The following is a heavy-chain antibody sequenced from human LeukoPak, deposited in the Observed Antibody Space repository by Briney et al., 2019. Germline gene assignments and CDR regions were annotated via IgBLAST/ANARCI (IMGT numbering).Heavy chain of an antibody. CDR2: IYYSGST. CDR3: ARAPYDFWSANQAKAFDI. D-gene: IGHD3-3*01. J-gene: IGHJ3*02. Sequence: SETLSLTCTVSGGSISSGDYYWSWIRQPPGKGLEWIGYIYYSGSTYYNPSLKSRVTISVDTSKNQFSLKLSSVTAADTAVYYCARAPYDFWSANQAKAFDIWGQGTMVTVSS. CDR1: GGSISSGDYY. V-gene: IGHV4-30-4*02.